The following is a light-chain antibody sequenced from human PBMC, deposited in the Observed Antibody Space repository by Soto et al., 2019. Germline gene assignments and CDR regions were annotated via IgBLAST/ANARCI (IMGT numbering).Light chain of an antibody. V-gene: IGLV2-23*02. CDR1: SSNVGSYKL. CDR2: EVN. J-gene: IGLJ1*01. CDR3: CSSGGSPTYV. Sequence: QSALTQPASVSGSPGQSITISCTGTSSNVGSYKLVSWYQQHPGKAPKLMIFEVNKRPSGVSNRFSGSKSGNTASLTISGLKVEDEADYYCCSSGGSPTYVLGTGTKLTVL.